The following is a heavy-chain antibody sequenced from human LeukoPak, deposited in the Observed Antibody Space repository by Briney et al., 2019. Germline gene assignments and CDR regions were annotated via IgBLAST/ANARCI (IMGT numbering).Heavy chain of an antibody. Sequence: NPSETLSLTCTVSGGAISSYYWSWIRQPPGKGLEWIGYIYYSGITHYNPSLKTRVTISLDTSKNQFSLKLSSVTAADTAVYYCARDLGSNYDYYFDYWGQGTLVTVSS. V-gene: IGHV4-59*01. CDR1: GGAISSYY. J-gene: IGHJ4*02. CDR2: IYYSGIT. D-gene: IGHD4-11*01. CDR3: ARDLGSNYDYYFDY.